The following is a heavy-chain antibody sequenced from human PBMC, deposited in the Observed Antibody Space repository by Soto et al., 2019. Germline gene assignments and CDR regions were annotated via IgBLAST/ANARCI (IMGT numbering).Heavy chain of an antibody. CDR2: INPNSGGT. CDR1: GYTFTGYY. D-gene: IGHD3-22*01. V-gene: IGHV1-2*02. CDR3: AIWAVYYYDSSGAQNWFDP. J-gene: IGHJ5*02. Sequence: ASVKVSCKASGYTFTGYYMHWVRQAPGQGLEWMGWINPNSGGTNYAQKLQGRVTMTRDTSISTAYMELSRLRSDDTAVYYFAIWAVYYYDSSGAQNWFDPWGQGTLVTVSS.